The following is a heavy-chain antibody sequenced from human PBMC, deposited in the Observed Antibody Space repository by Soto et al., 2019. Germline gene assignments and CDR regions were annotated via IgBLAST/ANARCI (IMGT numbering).Heavy chain of an antibody. J-gene: IGHJ6*03. Sequence: SQTLSLTCAISGDSVSSNSAAWNWIRQSPSRGLEWLGRTYYRSKWYNDYAVSVKSRITINPDTSKNQFSPQLNSVTPEDTAVYYCARARCSSTSCPRFYYYYYYMDVWGKGTTVTVSS. CDR2: TYYRSKWYN. CDR1: GDSVSSNSAA. D-gene: IGHD2-2*01. V-gene: IGHV6-1*01. CDR3: ARARCSSTSCPRFYYYYYYMDV.